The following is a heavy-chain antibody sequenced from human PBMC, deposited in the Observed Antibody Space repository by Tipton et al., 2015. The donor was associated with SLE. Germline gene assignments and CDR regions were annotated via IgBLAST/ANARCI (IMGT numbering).Heavy chain of an antibody. V-gene: IGHV4-61*02. J-gene: IGHJ4*02. CDR1: GGSISSASYT. Sequence: TLSLTCTVSGGSISSASYTWGWIRQPAGKGLEWIGRIHASGGTTYSPSFKSRVTMSVDVSKNQFSLRLHSATAADTAVYYCARGYYIDSWGQGTLVTVSS. CDR3: ARGYYIDS. CDR2: IHASGGT.